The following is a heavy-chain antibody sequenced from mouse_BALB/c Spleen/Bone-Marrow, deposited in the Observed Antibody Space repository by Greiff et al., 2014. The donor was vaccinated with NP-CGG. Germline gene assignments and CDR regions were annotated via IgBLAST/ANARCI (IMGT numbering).Heavy chain of an antibody. CDR3: ARRGSSSYWYFDV. CDR2: IHYSGST. Sequence: EVMLVESGPDLVKPSQSLSLTCTVTGYSITSGYSWHWTRQFPGNKLEWMGYIHYSGSTYYNPSLKSRISITRDTSKNQFFLQLNSVTTEDTATYYCARRGSSSYWYFDVWGAGTAVTVSS. V-gene: IGHV3-1*02. J-gene: IGHJ1*01. D-gene: IGHD1-1*01. CDR1: GYSITSGYS.